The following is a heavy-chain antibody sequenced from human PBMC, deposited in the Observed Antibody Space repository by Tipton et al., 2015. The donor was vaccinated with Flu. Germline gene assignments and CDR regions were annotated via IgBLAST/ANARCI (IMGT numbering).Heavy chain of an antibody. CDR1: GFTFTDYW. CDR3: ARDGVAPGLYFDC. J-gene: IGHJ4*02. D-gene: IGHD6-13*01. CDR2: IKQDGSEK. V-gene: IGHV3-7*01. Sequence: SLRLSCAAPGFTFTDYWMNWVRQAPGKGLEWVASIKQDGSEKYYVDSAKGRFTISRDNAKNSLFLQMNSLRADDTAVYYCARDGVAPGLYFDCWGQGTLVTVSS.